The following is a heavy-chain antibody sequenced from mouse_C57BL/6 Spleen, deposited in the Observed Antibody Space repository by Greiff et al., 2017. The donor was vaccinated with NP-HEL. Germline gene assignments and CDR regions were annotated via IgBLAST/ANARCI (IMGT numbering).Heavy chain of an antibody. CDR3: AVYGSSYDWFAY. D-gene: IGHD1-1*01. V-gene: IGHV1-64*01. Sequence: QVQLQQPGAELVKPGASVTLSCKASGYTFTSYWMHWVKQRPGQGLEWIGMIHPNSGSTNYNEKFKSKATLTVDKSSSTAYMQLSSLTSEDSAVYYCAVYGSSYDWFAYWGQGTLVTVSA. CDR1: GYTFTSYW. CDR2: IHPNSGST. J-gene: IGHJ3*01.